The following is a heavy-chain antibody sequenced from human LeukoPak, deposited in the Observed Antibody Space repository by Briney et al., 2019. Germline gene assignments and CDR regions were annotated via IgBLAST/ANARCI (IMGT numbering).Heavy chain of an antibody. CDR3: ARVPAGIFGVGMGFDP. D-gene: IGHD3-3*02. J-gene: IGHJ5*02. Sequence: SETLSLTCTVSGGSISSYYWSWIPQPPGKGLEWIGYIYYSGSTNYNPSLKSRVTISVDTSKNQFSLKLSSVTAADTAVYYCARVPAGIFGVGMGFDPWGQGTLVTVSS. V-gene: IGHV4-59*01. CDR2: IYYSGST. CDR1: GGSISSYY.